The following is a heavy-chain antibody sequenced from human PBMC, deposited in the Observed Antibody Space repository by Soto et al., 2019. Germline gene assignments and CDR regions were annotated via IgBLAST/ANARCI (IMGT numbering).Heavy chain of an antibody. D-gene: IGHD1-1*01. CDR2: ISWDGGST. Sequence: GGSLRLSCAASGFTFDDYTMHWVRQAPGKGLEWVSLISWDGGSTYYADSVKGRFTISRDNSKNSLYLQMNSLRTEDTALYYCSAGTPDAFDIWGQGTMVTVSS. V-gene: IGHV3-43*01. J-gene: IGHJ3*02. CDR1: GFTFDDYT. CDR3: SAGTPDAFDI.